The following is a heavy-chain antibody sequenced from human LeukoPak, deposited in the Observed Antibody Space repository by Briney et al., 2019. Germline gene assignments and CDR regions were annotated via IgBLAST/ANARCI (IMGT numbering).Heavy chain of an antibody. CDR2: INPNSGGT. CDR3: AIKGNYYGSGSYSPRHFSFDY. CDR1: GYTFTGYY. D-gene: IGHD3-10*01. Sequence: GASVKVSCKASGYTFTGYYMHWVRQAPGQGLEWMGWINPNSGGTNYAQKFQGRVTMTRDTSISTAYMELSRLRSDDTAVYYCAIKGNYYGSGSYSPRHFSFDYWGQGTLVTVSS. V-gene: IGHV1-2*02. J-gene: IGHJ4*02.